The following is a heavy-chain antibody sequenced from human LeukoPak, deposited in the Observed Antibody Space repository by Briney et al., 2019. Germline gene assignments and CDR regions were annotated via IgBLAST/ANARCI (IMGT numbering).Heavy chain of an antibody. Sequence: VASVKVSCKASGGTSSSYAISWVRQAPGQGLEWMGGIIPIFGTANYAQKFQGRVTMTRNTSISTAYMELSSLRSEDTAVYYCARGILWFGDDVWGKGTTVTISS. V-gene: IGHV1-69*05. CDR3: ARGILWFGDDV. D-gene: IGHD3-10*01. CDR1: GGTSSSYA. CDR2: IIPIFGTA. J-gene: IGHJ6*04.